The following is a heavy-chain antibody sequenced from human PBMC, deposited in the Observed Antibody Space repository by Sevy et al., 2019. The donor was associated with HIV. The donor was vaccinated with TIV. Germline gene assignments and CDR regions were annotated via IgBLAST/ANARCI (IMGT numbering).Heavy chain of an antibody. Sequence: SETLSLTCAVYGGSFSGHYWSWIHQPPGKGLEWIGEINHSGSTNYNPSLKSRVTISVDTSKKQFSLKLSSVTAADTAVYYCAKSAYSYGCWDYWGQGTLVTVSS. CDR3: AKSAYSYGCWDY. CDR1: GGSFSGHY. CDR2: INHSGST. D-gene: IGHD5-18*01. J-gene: IGHJ4*02. V-gene: IGHV4-34*01.